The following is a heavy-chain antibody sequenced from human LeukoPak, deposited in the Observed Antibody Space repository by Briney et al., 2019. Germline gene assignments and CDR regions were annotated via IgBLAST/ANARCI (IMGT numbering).Heavy chain of an antibody. CDR1: GGSISSGGYS. D-gene: IGHD4-17*01. Sequence: PSETLSHTCAVSGGSISSGGYSWSWIRQPPGKGLEWIGYIYHSGSTYYNPSLKSRVTISVDRSKNQFSLKLSSVTAADTAVYYCASHIYDYGDYRDYWGQGTLVTVSS. V-gene: IGHV4-30-2*01. J-gene: IGHJ4*02. CDR2: IYHSGST. CDR3: ASHIYDYGDYRDY.